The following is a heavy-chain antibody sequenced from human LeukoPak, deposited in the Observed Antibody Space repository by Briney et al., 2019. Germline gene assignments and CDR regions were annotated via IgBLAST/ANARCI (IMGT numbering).Heavy chain of an antibody. CDR3: ARGYYYEGLDY. CDR2: IYYSGST. V-gene: IGHV4-59*01. D-gene: IGHD3-22*01. J-gene: IGHJ4*02. CDR1: GGSISSYY. Sequence: NPSETLSLTCTVSGGSISSYYWSWIRQPPGKGLEWIGYIYYSGSTNYNPSLKSRVTISVDTSKNQFSLKLSSVTAADTAVYYCARGYYYEGLDYWGQGTLVTVSS.